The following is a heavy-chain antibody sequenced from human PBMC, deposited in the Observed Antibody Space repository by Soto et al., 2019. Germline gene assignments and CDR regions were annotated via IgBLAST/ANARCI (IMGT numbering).Heavy chain of an antibody. Sequence: SGGSLRLSCAASGFTFSSYGMHWVRQAPGKGLEWVAVISYDGSIKYFADSVKGRFTISRDNSKNTLYLQMNSLRAEDTAVYYCAKGSTLLIFGVAKCFQHWRQGTLFTPSS. CDR2: ISYDGSIK. D-gene: IGHD3-3*01. CDR3: AKGSTLLIFGVAKCFQH. V-gene: IGHV3-30*18. CDR1: GFTFSSYG. J-gene: IGHJ1*01.